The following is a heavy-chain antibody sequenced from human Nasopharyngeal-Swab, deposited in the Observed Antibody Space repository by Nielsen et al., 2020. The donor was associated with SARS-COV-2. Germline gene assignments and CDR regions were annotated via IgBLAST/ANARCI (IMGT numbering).Heavy chain of an antibody. V-gene: IGHV3-66*01. D-gene: IGHD3-3*01. Sequence: GGSLRLSCAASGFTVSSNYMSWVRQAPGKGLEWVSVIYSGGSTCYADSVKGRFTISRDNSKNTLYLQMNSLRAEDTAVYYCAREGRYYDFWSGYYSPSHSDTFDIWGQGTMVTVSS. CDR2: IYSGGST. CDR3: AREGRYYDFWSGYYSPSHSDTFDI. J-gene: IGHJ3*02. CDR1: GFTVSSNY.